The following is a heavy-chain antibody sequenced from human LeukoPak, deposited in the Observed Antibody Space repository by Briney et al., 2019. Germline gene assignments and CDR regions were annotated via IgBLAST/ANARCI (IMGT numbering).Heavy chain of an antibody. CDR1: GFTFSSYA. CDR3: AKALYSPGTQEVSGILDY. V-gene: IGHV3-23*01. Sequence: PGGSLRLSCAASGFTFSSYAMSWVRQAPGKGLEWVSAISGSGGSTYYADSVKGRFTISRDNSKNTLYLQMNSLRAEDTAVYYCAKALYSPGTQEVSGILDYWGQGTLVTVSS. D-gene: IGHD1-1*01. CDR2: ISGSGGST. J-gene: IGHJ4*02.